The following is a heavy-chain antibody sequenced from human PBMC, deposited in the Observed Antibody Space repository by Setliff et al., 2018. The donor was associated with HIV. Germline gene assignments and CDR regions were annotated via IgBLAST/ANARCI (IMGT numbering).Heavy chain of an antibody. CDR1: GFTFSSYS. CDR3: ARGGTSVLRYFDWLLALDAFDI. Sequence: PGGSLRLSCAASGFTFSSYSMNWVRQAPGKGLEWVSSISSSSSYIYYADSVKGRFTSSRDNAKNSLYLQMKSLRAEDTAVYYCARGGTSVLRYFDWLLALDAFDIWGQGTMVTVSS. V-gene: IGHV3-21*01. CDR2: ISSSSSYI. J-gene: IGHJ3*02. D-gene: IGHD3-9*01.